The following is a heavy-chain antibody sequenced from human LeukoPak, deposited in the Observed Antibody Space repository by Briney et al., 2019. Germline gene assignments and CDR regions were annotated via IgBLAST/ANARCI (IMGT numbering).Heavy chain of an antibody. D-gene: IGHD2/OR15-2a*01. CDR2: VYHTGNV. Sequence: SETLSLTCTVSGGSITSGTYYWVWNRQAPGKRLGWLGSVYHTGNVYYNPSLKSRVTMSVNTSKNQFSLKLNSLTAADTAVYYCARHHSALNSFDPWGQGTLVTVSS. J-gene: IGHJ5*02. CDR1: GGSITSGTYY. V-gene: IGHV4-39*01. CDR3: ARHHSALNSFDP.